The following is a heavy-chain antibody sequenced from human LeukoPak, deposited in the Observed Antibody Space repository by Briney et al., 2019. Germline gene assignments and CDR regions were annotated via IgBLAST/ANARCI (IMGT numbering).Heavy chain of an antibody. D-gene: IGHD3-16*01. CDR2: ISGSGGST. J-gene: IGHJ4*02. V-gene: IGHV3-23*01. Sequence: GGSLRLSCAASRFTFSTYAMSWVRQAPGKGLEWVSAISGSGGSTYYADSVKGRFTISRDNAKNSLYLQMNSLRAEDTAVYYCARDDMGGGYWGQGILVTVSS. CDR3: ARDDMGGGY. CDR1: RFTFSTYA.